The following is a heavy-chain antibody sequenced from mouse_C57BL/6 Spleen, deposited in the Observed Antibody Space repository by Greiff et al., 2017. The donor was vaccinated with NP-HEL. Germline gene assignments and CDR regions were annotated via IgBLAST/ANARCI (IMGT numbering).Heavy chain of an antibody. CDR1: GYTFTSYW. D-gene: IGHD2-1*01. Sequence: QVQLKQSGAELVKPGASVKMSCKASGYTFTSYWITWVKQRPGQGLEWIGDIYPGSGSTNYNEKFKSKATLTVDTSSSTAYMQLSSLTSEDSAVYYCARHYGNYDAMDYWGQGTSVTVSS. CDR2: IYPGSGST. V-gene: IGHV1-55*01. CDR3: ARHYGNYDAMDY. J-gene: IGHJ4*01.